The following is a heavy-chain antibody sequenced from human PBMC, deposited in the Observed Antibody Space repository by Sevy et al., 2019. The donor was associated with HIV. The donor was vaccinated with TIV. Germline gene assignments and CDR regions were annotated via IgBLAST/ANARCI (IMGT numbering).Heavy chain of an antibody. Sequence: ASVKVSRKVSGKTLTQLAMHWVRQAPGKGLEWMGTFDPEDDERIYAQKFQGRVTMTEDRSTDTAYMELRILRSDDTAVYYCATTKDYYDSSGSPFDYWGQGTLVTVSS. CDR2: FDPEDDER. D-gene: IGHD3-22*01. CDR3: ATTKDYYDSSGSPFDY. CDR1: GKTLTQLA. V-gene: IGHV1-24*01. J-gene: IGHJ4*02.